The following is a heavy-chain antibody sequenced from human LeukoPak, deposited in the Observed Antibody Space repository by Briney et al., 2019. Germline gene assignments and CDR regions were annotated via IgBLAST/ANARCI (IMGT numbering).Heavy chain of an antibody. CDR1: GFTFSSYW. CDR3: ARLDPKDYSLDY. Sequence: GGSLRLSCAASGFTFSSYWMHWVRQAPGKGLVWVSRINSDGSSTSYADSVKGRFTISRDNARNSLYLQMNSLRAEDTAMYYCARLDPKDYSLDYWGQGTLVTVSS. J-gene: IGHJ4*02. CDR2: INSDGSST. V-gene: IGHV3-74*01. D-gene: IGHD4-11*01.